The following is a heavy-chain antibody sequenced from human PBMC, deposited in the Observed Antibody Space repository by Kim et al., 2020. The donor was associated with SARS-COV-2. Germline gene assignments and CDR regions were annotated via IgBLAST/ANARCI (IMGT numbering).Heavy chain of an antibody. D-gene: IGHD5-12*01. CDR1: GFTFSSYA. V-gene: IGHV3-30*04. CDR3: ARDGLSFDY. J-gene: IGHJ4*02. CDR2: ISYDGSNK. Sequence: GGSLRLSCAASGFTFSSYAMHWVRQAPGKGLEWVAVISYDGSNKYYADSVKGRFTISRDNSKNTLYLQMNSRRAEDTAVYYCARDGLSFDYGGQGTRVT.